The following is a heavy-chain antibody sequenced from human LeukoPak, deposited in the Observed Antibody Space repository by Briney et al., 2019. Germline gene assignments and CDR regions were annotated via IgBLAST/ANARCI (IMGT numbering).Heavy chain of an antibody. D-gene: IGHD3-22*01. CDR1: GGSISSYY. CDR2: IYYSGST. J-gene: IGHJ3*02. V-gene: IGHV4-59*08. Sequence: PSETLSLTCTVSGGSISSYYWSWIRQPPGKGLEWIGYIYYSGSTNYNPSLKSRVTISVDTSKNQFSLKLSSVTAADTAVYYCARLGYYDSTDAFDIWGQGTTVTVSS. CDR3: ARLGYYDSTDAFDI.